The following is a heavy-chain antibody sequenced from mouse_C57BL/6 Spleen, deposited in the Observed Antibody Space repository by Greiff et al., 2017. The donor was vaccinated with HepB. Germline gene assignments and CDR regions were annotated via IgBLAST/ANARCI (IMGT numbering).Heavy chain of an antibody. J-gene: IGHJ2*01. D-gene: IGHD1-1*01. CDR1: GFTFSSYA. CDR2: ISDGGSYT. Sequence: EVKVVESGGGLVKPGGSLKLSCAASGFTFSSYAMSWVRQTPEKRLEWVATISDGGSYTYYPDNVKGRFTISRDNAKNNLYLQMSHLKSEDTAMYYCAREGITFDYWGQGTTLTVSS. CDR3: AREGITFDY. V-gene: IGHV5-4*01.